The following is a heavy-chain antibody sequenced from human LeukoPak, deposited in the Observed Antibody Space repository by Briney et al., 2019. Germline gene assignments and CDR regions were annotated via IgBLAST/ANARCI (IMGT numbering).Heavy chain of an antibody. CDR2: ISSSSSYI. Sequence: PGGSLRLSCAASGFTFSSYSMNWVRQAPGKGLEWVSSISSSSSYIYYADSVKGRFTISRDNAKNSLYLQMNSLRAEDTAVYYCARRCGGDCYRSYAFDIWGQGTMVTVSS. CDR1: GFTFSSYS. J-gene: IGHJ3*02. D-gene: IGHD2-21*02. CDR3: ARRCGGDCYRSYAFDI. V-gene: IGHV3-21*01.